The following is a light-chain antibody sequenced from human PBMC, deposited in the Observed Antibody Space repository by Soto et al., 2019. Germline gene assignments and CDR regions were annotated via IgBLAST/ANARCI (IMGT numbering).Light chain of an antibody. CDR3: QHAKSFPPT. Sequence: DIQMTQSPSSVSASVGDRVTITCRASQGISSSLAWYQQKPRKAPKLLSYAASTLQSGVSSRFSGSGSGTDFTLTISSLQPEDFATYYCQHAKSFPPTFGPGTRVDIK. CDR1: QGISSS. CDR2: AAS. V-gene: IGKV1-12*01. J-gene: IGKJ3*01.